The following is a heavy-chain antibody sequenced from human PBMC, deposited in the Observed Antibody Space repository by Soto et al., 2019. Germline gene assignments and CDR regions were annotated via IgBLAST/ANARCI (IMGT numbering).Heavy chain of an antibody. V-gene: IGHV4-59*01. J-gene: IGHJ6*02. Sequence: SETLSLTCIASGGSITSYHWSWIRQFPEKGLEWIAYTSYTGNTNYNPSFQSRVTISIDTSKNQLSLKMTSMTAADTAVYYCARDLGGGYYDFWSGYSNYYGMDVWGQGTTVTVSS. CDR1: GGSITSYH. CDR3: ARDLGGGYYDFWSGYSNYYGMDV. D-gene: IGHD3-3*01. CDR2: TSYTGNT.